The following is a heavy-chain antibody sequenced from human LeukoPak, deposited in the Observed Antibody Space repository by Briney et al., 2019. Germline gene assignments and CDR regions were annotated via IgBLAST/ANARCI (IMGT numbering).Heavy chain of an antibody. Sequence: PSQTLSLTCTVSGGSISSGGYYWSWIRQPPGKGLEWIGYIYHSGSTYYNPSLKSRVTISVDRSKNQFSLKLSSVTAADTAVYYCARVAADLAEYFQHWGQGTLVTVSS. D-gene: IGHD6-13*01. J-gene: IGHJ1*01. CDR2: IYHSGST. CDR1: GGSISSGGYY. CDR3: ARVAADLAEYFQH. V-gene: IGHV4-30-2*01.